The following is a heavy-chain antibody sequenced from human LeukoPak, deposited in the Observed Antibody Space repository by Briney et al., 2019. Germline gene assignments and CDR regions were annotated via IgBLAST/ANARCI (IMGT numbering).Heavy chain of an antibody. CDR1: GFTFSSYA. V-gene: IGHV3-23*01. D-gene: IGHD1-26*01. J-gene: IGHJ4*02. CDR3: AKVGDFSGSFYYFDY. CDR2: ISGSGGST. Sequence: GASLRLSCAASGFTFSSYAMSWVRQAPGKGLEWVSAISGSGGSTYYADSVTGRFTISRDNSKNTLYLQMNSLRAEDTAVYYCAKVGDFSGSFYYFDYWGQGTLVTVSS.